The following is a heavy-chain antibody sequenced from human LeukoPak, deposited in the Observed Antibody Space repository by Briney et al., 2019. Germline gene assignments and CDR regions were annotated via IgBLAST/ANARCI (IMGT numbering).Heavy chain of an antibody. CDR3: AGGATPGAF. CDR2: INQSGTT. V-gene: IGHV4-34*01. J-gene: IGHJ4*02. CDR1: GGSFSDYY. Sequence: PSETLSLTCAVYGGSFSDYYWNWIRQPPGKGLEWIGEINQSGTTNYNPSLKSRLTISLDTSKNHFSLKLTSATAADTALYYCAGGATPGAFWGQGILVTVSA. D-gene: IGHD1-26*01.